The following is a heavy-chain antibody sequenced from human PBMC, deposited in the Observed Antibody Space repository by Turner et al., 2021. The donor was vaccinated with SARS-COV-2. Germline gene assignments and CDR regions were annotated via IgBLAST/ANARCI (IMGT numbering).Heavy chain of an antibody. CDR3: AKDLAAGATSVSRDAFDI. V-gene: IGHV3-23*01. D-gene: IGHD1-1*01. CDR1: GFTFNNYA. CDR2: ISGIGVTT. Sequence: EVLLLESGGGLVHPGGSLRLPCAASGFTFNNYAMSWVRQAPGRGLQWVSAISGIGVTTYYADSVKGRFTISRDNSMNTLYLQMNSLRAEDTALYYCAKDLAAGATSVSRDAFDIWGQGTMVSVSS. J-gene: IGHJ3*02.